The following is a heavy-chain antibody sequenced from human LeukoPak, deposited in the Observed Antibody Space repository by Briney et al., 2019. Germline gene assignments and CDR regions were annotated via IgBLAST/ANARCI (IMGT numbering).Heavy chain of an antibody. CDR2: IYHSGST. Sequence: SETLSLTCAVYGGSFSGYYWSWIRQPPGKGLEWIGSIYHSGSTYYNPSLKSRVTISVDTSKNQFSLKLSSVTAADTAVYYCARRWGRRASLYYYYYMDVWGKGTTVTVSS. CDR1: GGSFSGYY. D-gene: IGHD7-27*01. V-gene: IGHV4-34*01. J-gene: IGHJ6*03. CDR3: ARRWGRRASLYYYYYMDV.